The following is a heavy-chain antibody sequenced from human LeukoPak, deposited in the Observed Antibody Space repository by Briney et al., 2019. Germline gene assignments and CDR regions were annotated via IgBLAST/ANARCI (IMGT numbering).Heavy chain of an antibody. CDR3: ARQTGSGLFSLP. V-gene: IGHV4-34*01. J-gene: IGHJ4*02. Sequence: SETLSLTCAVYGGSLSTYYWSWIRQPQGKGLEWIGEINHSGSTNYNPSLKSRVTISVDTSKNQFSLKLSSVTAADTAVYYCARQTGSGLFSLPGGQGTLVTASS. CDR2: INHSGST. D-gene: IGHD3-10*01. CDR1: GGSLSTYY.